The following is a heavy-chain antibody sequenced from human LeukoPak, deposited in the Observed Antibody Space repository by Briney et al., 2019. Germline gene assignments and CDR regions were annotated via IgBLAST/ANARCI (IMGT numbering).Heavy chain of an antibody. CDR3: ARVYGVDWYFDL. CDR2: INPRGGST. D-gene: IGHD4-17*01. J-gene: IGHJ2*01. CDR1: GYTFTSYY. V-gene: IGHV1-46*01. Sequence: ASVKVSCKASGYTFTSYYMHWVRQAPGQGLEWMGIINPRGGSTSYAQKFQGRVTMTRDMSTSTVYMELSSLRSEDTAVYYCARVYGVDWYFDLWGRGTLVTVSS.